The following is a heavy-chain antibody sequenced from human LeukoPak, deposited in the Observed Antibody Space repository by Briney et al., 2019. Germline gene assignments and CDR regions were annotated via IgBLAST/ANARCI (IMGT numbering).Heavy chain of an antibody. J-gene: IGHJ3*02. CDR2: ISGSGGST. CDR3: ARVPRDAFDI. CDR1: GFTFSSYA. Sequence: GGSLRLSCAASGFTFSSYAMSWVRQAPGKGLEWVSAISGSGGSTYYADSVKGRFTISRDNSKNTPYPQMNSLRAEDTAVYYCARVPRDAFDIWGQGTMVTVSS. V-gene: IGHV3-23*01.